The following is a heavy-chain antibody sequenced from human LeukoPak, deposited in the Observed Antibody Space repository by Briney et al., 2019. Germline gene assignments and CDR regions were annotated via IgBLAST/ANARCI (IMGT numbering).Heavy chain of an antibody. CDR1: GFTFSSYA. J-gene: IGHJ4*02. CDR2: ISWNSGSI. Sequence: PGGSLRLSCAATGFTFSSYAMSWVRQAPGKGLEWVSGISWNSGSIGYADSVKGRFTISRDNAKNSLYLQMNSLRAEDTALYYCAKDADYGDYRFKYYFDYWGQGTLVTVSS. V-gene: IGHV3-9*01. D-gene: IGHD4-17*01. CDR3: AKDADYGDYRFKYYFDY.